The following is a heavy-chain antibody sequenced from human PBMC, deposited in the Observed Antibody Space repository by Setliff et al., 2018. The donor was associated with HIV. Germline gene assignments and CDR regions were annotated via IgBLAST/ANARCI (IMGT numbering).Heavy chain of an antibody. CDR2: IYPGDSDT. J-gene: IGHJ6*03. CDR1: GYSFTSYW. Sequence: GESLKISCKGSGYSFTSYWIGWVRQMPGKGLEWMGIIYPGDSDTRYSPSFQGQVTISADKSISTAYLQWSSLKASDTAMYYCARHPGSGDYYYYYMDVWGKGTTVTVSS. D-gene: IGHD3-10*01. CDR3: ARHPGSGDYYYYYMDV. V-gene: IGHV5-51*01.